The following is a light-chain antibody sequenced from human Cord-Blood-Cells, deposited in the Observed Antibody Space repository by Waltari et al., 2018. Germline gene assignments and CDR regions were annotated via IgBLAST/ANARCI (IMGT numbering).Light chain of an antibody. Sequence: SALTQPAAVSGSPGQSITISCTGTSRYVGSYNLVSWYQQHPGKAPKLMIYEGSKRPSGVSNRFSGSKSGNTASLTISGLQAEDEADYYCCSYAGSSTLVFGGGTKLTVL. CDR3: CSYAGSSTLV. CDR1: SRYVGSYNL. CDR2: EGS. J-gene: IGLJ3*02. V-gene: IGLV2-23*01.